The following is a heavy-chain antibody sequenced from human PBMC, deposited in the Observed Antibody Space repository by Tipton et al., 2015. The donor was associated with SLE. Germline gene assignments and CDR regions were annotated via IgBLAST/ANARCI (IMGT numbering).Heavy chain of an antibody. CDR1: GFSFSTYD. V-gene: IGHV3-23*01. CDR2: ISGSADRT. Sequence: SLRLSCAASGFSFSTYDMSWVRQAPGKGLEWVSTISGSADRTYYADSVKGRFTISRDNSESTLYLQMNSLRAEDTAEYYCALMGGSGWAWDYWGQGTLVTVSS. CDR3: ALMGGSGWAWDY. J-gene: IGHJ4*02. D-gene: IGHD6-19*01.